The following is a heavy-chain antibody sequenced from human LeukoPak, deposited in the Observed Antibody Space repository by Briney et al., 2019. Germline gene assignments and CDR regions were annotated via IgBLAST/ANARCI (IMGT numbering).Heavy chain of an antibody. D-gene: IGHD4-17*01. Sequence: ESGPALVKPTQTLTLTCTFSGFSLSTSGMCVSWIRQPPGKALEWLALIDWDDDKYYSTSLKTRLTISKDTSKNQVVLTMTNMDPVDTATYYCALIRLDYGDRRWRYYYGMDVWGKGTTVTVSS. CDR3: ALIRLDYGDRRWRYYYGMDV. J-gene: IGHJ6*04. CDR2: IDWDDDK. V-gene: IGHV2-70*01. CDR1: GFSLSTSGMC.